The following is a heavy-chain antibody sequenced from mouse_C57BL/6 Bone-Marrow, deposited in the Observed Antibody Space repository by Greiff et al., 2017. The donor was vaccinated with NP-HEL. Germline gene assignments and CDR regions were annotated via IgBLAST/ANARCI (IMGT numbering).Heavy chain of an antibody. J-gene: IGHJ3*01. V-gene: IGHV6-3*01. Sequence: EVKLMESGGGLVQPGGSMKLSCVASGFTFSNYWMNWVRQSPEKGLEWVAQIRLKSDNYATHYAESVKGRFTISRDDSKSSVYLQMNNLRAEDTGIYYCTGGSPLAYWGQGTLVTVSA. D-gene: IGHD1-1*01. CDR1: GFTFSNYW. CDR2: IRLKSDNYAT. CDR3: TGGSPLAY.